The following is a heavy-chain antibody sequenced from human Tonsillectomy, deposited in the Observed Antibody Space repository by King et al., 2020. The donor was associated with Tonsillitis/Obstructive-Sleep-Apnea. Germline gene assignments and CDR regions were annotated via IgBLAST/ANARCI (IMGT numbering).Heavy chain of an antibody. D-gene: IGHD6-19*01. CDR3: AKDHPSSGWPAFDY. Sequence: VQLVESGGGLVQPGGSLRLSCAASGFSLSSSSMSWVRQAPGKGLEWLSSINKDSSRTYYADSEKGRFTISRDDSTNTLFLQMSSLRAEDTAVYFCAKDHPSSGWPAFDYWGQGTLVTVSS. V-gene: IGHV3-23*03. J-gene: IGHJ4*02. CDR1: GFSLSSSS. CDR2: INKDSSRT.